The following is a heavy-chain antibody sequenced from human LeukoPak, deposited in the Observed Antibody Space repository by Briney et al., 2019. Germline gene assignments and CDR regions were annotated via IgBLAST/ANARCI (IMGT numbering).Heavy chain of an antibody. CDR1: GGSISSYY. V-gene: IGHV4-59*08. J-gene: IGHJ4*02. CDR2: IYYSGST. D-gene: IGHD6-19*01. CDR3: ARLQWLSTPFFDY. Sequence: SETLSLTCTVSGGSISSYYWSWIRQPPGKGLEWIGYIYYSGSTNYNPSLKSQVTISVDTSKNQFSLKLISVTAADTAVYFCARLQWLSTPFFDYWGQGTLVTVSS.